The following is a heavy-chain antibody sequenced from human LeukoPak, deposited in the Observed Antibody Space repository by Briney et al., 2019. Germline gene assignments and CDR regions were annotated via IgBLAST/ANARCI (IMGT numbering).Heavy chain of an antibody. Sequence: GESLKISCKGSGYSFTNFWIGWVRQMPGKGLEWMGVISPGDSGIRYSPSFQGQVTISVDKSISTAYLQWSSLKASNSAMYYCAAGGASAPWGQGTLVTVSS. D-gene: IGHD3-16*01. CDR3: AAGGASAP. CDR2: ISPGDSGI. CDR1: GYSFTNFW. V-gene: IGHV5-51*01. J-gene: IGHJ5*02.